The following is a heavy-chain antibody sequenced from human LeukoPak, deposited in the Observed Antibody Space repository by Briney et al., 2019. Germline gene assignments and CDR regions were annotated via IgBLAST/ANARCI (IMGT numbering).Heavy chain of an antibody. CDR2: IYTSGNT. D-gene: IGHD1-26*01. CDR1: GGSLTSYY. CDR3: ARNGGSGTYYDGTFDY. Sequence: PSETLSLTCTVSGGSLTSYYWHWIRQPAGKGLEWIGRIYTSGNTNYNPSLKSRVAMSVDTSKNQFSLKVRAVTAADTAVYYCARNGGSGTYYDGTFDYWGQGALVTVSS. V-gene: IGHV4-4*07. J-gene: IGHJ4*02.